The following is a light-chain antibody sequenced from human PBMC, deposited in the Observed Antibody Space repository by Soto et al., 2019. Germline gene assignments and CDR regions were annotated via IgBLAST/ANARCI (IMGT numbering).Light chain of an antibody. CDR1: QRVASNY. Sequence: EVVVTQSPGTLSLSPGGRATLSCRASQRVASNYLAWYQQKPGQAPRLLIYGASSRATGIPDRFSGSGSGTDFTLTISRLEPEDFAVFYCQQYGGSPWTFGQGTKVEIK. CDR2: GAS. J-gene: IGKJ1*01. V-gene: IGKV3-20*01. CDR3: QQYGGSPWT.